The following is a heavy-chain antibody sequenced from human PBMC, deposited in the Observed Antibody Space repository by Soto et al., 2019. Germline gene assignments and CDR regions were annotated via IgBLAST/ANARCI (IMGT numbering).Heavy chain of an antibody. CDR1: GGSISSNY. V-gene: IGHV4-59*01. J-gene: IGHJ6*02. CDR3: ARVDYDFWCGSCATSDGMDV. Sequence: PTETLSLTCTVSGGSISSNYWSWIRQPPGKGLEWIGYIFHSGSTTYTPSLTSRVTMSVDTSKNQFSLNLSSVTAADTAVYYCARVDYDFWCGSCATSDGMDVWGQGTSVPVYS. CDR2: IFHSGST. D-gene: IGHD3-3*01.